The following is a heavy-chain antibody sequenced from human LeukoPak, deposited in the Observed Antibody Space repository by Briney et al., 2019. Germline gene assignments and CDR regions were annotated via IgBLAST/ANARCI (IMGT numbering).Heavy chain of an antibody. V-gene: IGHV4-39*07. CDR3: ARGGMIVVVITQRPVAFDI. Sequence: SETLSLTCTVSGGSISSSSYYWGWIRQPPGKGLEWIGSIYYSGSTYYNPSLKSRVTISVDTSKNQFSLKLSSVTAADTAVYYCARGGMIVVVITQRPVAFDIWGQGTMVTVSS. CDR1: GGSISSSSYY. D-gene: IGHD3-22*01. J-gene: IGHJ3*02. CDR2: IYYSGST.